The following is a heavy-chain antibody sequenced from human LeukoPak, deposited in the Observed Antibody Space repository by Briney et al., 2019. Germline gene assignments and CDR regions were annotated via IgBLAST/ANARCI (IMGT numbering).Heavy chain of an antibody. CDR2: ISSSSSYI. V-gene: IGHV3-21*01. J-gene: IGHJ4*02. CDR1: GFTFSSYS. D-gene: IGHD1-26*01. CDR3: ARGPLGRFDY. Sequence: PGGSLRLSCAASGFTFSSYSMNWVRQAPGKGLEWVSSISSSSSYIYYAGSVKGRFTISRDNAKNSLYLQMNSLRAEDTAVYYCARGPLGRFDYWGQRTLATVSS.